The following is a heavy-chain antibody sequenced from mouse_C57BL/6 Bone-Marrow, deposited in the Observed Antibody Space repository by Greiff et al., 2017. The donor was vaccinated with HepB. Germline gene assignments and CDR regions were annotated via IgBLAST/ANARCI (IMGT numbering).Heavy chain of an antibody. D-gene: IGHD3-1*01. CDR3: ARSGLRQEDY. CDR1: GYTFTSYT. J-gene: IGHJ2*01. Sequence: QVQLQQSGAELARPGASVKMSCKASGYTFTSYTMHWVKQRPGQGLEWIGYINPSSGYTKYNQKFKDKATLTADKTSSPAYMQLISLTSEDSAVYYCARSGLRQEDYWGQGTTLTVSS. CDR2: INPSSGYT. V-gene: IGHV1-4*01.